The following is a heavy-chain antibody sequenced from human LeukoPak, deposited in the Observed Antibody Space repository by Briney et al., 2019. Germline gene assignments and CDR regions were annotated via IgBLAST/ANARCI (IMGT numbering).Heavy chain of an antibody. CDR3: APHCSGTSCYLFDY. CDR1: GFTLSSYA. J-gene: IGHJ4*02. V-gene: IGHV3-23*01. D-gene: IGHD2-15*01. CDR2: IIGSSGST. Sequence: GGSLRLPCAASGFTLSSYAMSWVRQAPGKGLEWVSTIIGSSGSTYYADSVKGRFTISTDSSKNTLNLQMNSLRAEDTALYYCAPHCSGTSCYLFDYWGQGTLVTVSS.